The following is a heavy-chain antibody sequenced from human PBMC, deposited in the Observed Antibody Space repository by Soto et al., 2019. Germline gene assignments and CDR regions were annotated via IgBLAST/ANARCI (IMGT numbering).Heavy chain of an antibody. D-gene: IGHD4-4*01. CDR1: GFIFNNAW. Sequence: PGGSLRLSCAASGFIFNNAWMTWVRQAPGKRLEWVGLIKSKANGGTAEYAAPVKDRFTISRDDSKNTLYLQMNSLRAEDTAVYYCARSRDGYSFYFYYGMDGWGQGTTVTVSS. J-gene: IGHJ6*02. V-gene: IGHV3-15*01. CDR3: ARSRDGYSFYFYYGMDG. CDR2: IKSKANGGTA.